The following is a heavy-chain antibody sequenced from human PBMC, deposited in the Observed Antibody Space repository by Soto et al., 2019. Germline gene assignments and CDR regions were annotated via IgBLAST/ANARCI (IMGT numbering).Heavy chain of an antibody. CDR3: ASAGITGTIYDY. CDR2: IYYSGST. CDR1: GGSVSSGSYY. Sequence: SETLSLTCTVSGGSVSSGSYYWSWIRQPPGKGLEWIGYIYYSGSTNYNPSLKSRVTISVDTSKNQFSLKLSSVTAADTAVYYCASAGITGTIYDYWGQGTLVTVSS. V-gene: IGHV4-61*01. J-gene: IGHJ4*02. D-gene: IGHD1-7*01.